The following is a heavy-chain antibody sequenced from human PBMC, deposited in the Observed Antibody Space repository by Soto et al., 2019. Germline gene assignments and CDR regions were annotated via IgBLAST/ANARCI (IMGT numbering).Heavy chain of an antibody. CDR1: GGSFSGYY. CDR3: ATRRNAPIAAYFDD. V-gene: IGHV4-34*01. Sequence: SETLSLTCAVYGGSFSGYYWSWIRQPPGKGLEWIGEINHSGSTNYNPSLKSRVTISVDTSKNQFSLKLSSVTAADTAVYYCATRRNAPIAAYFDDWGQGTLVTVSS. J-gene: IGHJ4*02. CDR2: INHSGST. D-gene: IGHD6-13*01.